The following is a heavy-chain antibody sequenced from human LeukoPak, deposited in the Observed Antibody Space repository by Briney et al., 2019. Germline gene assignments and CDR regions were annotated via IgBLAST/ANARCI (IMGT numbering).Heavy chain of an antibody. Sequence: PSETLSLTCAVYGGSFSGYYWSWIRQPPGKGLEWIGEINHSGSTNYNPSLKSRVTISVDTSKNQFSLKLSSVTAADTAVYYCARHKGSSGWYNWFDPWGQGTLVTVSS. CDR3: ARHKGSSGWYNWFDP. CDR2: INHSGST. D-gene: IGHD6-19*01. J-gene: IGHJ5*02. CDR1: GGSFSGYY. V-gene: IGHV4-34*01.